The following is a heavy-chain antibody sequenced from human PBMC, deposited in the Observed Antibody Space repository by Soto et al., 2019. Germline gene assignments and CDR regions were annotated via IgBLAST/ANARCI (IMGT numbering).Heavy chain of an antibody. CDR2: INHSGST. CDR1: GGSFSGYY. CDR3: AASGQVPEFDY. V-gene: IGHV4-34*01. Sequence: SETLSLTCAVYGGSFSGYYWSWIRQPPGKGLEWIGEINHSGSTNYNPSLKSRVTISVDTSENQFSLKLSSVTAADTAVYYCAASGQVPEFDYWGQGTLVTVS. J-gene: IGHJ4*02.